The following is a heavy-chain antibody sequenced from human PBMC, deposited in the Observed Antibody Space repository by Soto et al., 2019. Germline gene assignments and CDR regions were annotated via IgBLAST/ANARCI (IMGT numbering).Heavy chain of an antibody. D-gene: IGHD3-3*01. CDR3: GRGHYDFWGGYFATFDY. J-gene: IGHJ4*02. Sequence: SETLSLTCTVSGGSISSYYWSWIRQPPGKGLEWIGYMHNSGSTKYNPSLKSRVTISADTSKNQFSLKLSSVTAADSAVDYCGRGHYDFWGGYFATFDYRGQEPLVTVSS. V-gene: IGHV4-59*12. CDR1: GGSISSYY. CDR2: MHNSGST.